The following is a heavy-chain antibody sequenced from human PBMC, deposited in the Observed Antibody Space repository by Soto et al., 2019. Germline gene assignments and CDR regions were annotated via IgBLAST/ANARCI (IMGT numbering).Heavy chain of an antibody. D-gene: IGHD2-2*01. J-gene: IGHJ6*02. Sequence: GGSLRLSFAASGFTFSSYGMHWVRQAPGKGLEWVAVISYDGSNKYYADSVKGRFTISRDNSKNTLYLQMNSLRAEDTAVYYCAKEVVPAAMHYYYGMDVWGQGTTVTVSS. CDR1: GFTFSSYG. CDR3: AKEVVPAAMHYYYGMDV. CDR2: ISYDGSNK. V-gene: IGHV3-30*18.